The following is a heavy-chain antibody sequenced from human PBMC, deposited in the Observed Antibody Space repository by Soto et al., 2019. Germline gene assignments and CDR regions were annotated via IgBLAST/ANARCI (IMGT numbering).Heavy chain of an antibody. D-gene: IGHD6-19*01. Sequence: GGSLRLSCAASGFTFSNAWMRWVRQAPGKGLEWVGRIKSKTDGGTTDYAAPVKGRFTISRDDSKNTLYLQMNSLKTEDTAVYYCTTRIAVAGTNFDYWGQGTLVTVSS. CDR2: IKSKTDGGTT. CDR1: GFTFSNAW. J-gene: IGHJ4*02. CDR3: TTRIAVAGTNFDY. V-gene: IGHV3-15*01.